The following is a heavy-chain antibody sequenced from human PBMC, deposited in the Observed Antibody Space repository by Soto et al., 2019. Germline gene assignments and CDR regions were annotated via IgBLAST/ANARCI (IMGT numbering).Heavy chain of an antibody. CDR2: ISSSSSYI. J-gene: IGHJ3*02. Sequence: PGGSLRLSCAASGFTSSSYSMTWVRQAPGKGLEWVSSISSSSSYIYYADSVKGRFTISRDNAKNSLYLQMNSLRAEDTAVYYCARGSGSSGPRITKGDAFDIWGQGTIVTVSS. V-gene: IGHV3-21*01. D-gene: IGHD6-19*01. CDR1: GFTSSSYS. CDR3: ARGSGSSGPRITKGDAFDI.